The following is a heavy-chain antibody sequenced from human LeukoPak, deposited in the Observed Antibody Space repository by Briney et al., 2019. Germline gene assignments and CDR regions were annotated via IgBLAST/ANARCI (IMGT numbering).Heavy chain of an antibody. D-gene: IGHD3-22*01. Sequence: PSETLSLTCTVSGGSISSYYWSWIRQPAGKGLEWIGRIYTSGSTNYNPSLKSRVTISVDTSKNQFSLKLSSVTAADTAVYYCARAWRYYDSSGYYSDAFDIWGQGTMVTVSS. CDR1: GGSISSYY. V-gene: IGHV4-4*07. CDR2: IYTSGST. J-gene: IGHJ3*02. CDR3: ARAWRYYDSSGYYSDAFDI.